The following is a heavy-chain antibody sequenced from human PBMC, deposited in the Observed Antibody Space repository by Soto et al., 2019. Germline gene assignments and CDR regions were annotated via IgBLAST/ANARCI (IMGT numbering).Heavy chain of an antibody. V-gene: IGHV4-4*02. CDR2: IYHSGST. Sequence: QVQLQESGPGLVKPSGTLSLTCAVSGGSISSSNWWSWVRQPPGKGLEWIGQIYHSGSTNYNPSLKSRVTLSVDKSKNQFSLKLSSVTAADTAVYYCARDPVRGIAAAGPTSFDYWGQGTLVTVSS. CDR3: ARDPVRGIAAAGPTSFDY. D-gene: IGHD6-13*01. CDR1: GGSISSSNW. J-gene: IGHJ4*02.